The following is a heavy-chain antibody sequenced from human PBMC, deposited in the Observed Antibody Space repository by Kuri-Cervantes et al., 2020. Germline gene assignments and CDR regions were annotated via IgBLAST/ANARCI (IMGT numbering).Heavy chain of an antibody. Sequence: GESLKISCAASGFTFSSYAMSWVRQAPGKGLEWVSVIYSGGSTYYADSVKGRFTISRDNSKNTLYLQMNSLRAEDTAVYYCAREYYYGSGSYYYFDYWGQGTLVTVSS. D-gene: IGHD3-10*01. CDR3: AREYYYGSGSYYYFDY. V-gene: IGHV3-66*02. J-gene: IGHJ4*02. CDR2: IYSGGST. CDR1: GFTFSSYA.